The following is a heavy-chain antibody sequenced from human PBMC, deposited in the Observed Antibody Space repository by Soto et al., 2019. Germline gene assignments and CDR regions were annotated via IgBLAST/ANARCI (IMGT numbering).Heavy chain of an antibody. Sequence: SETLSLTCTVSGGSISSYYWSWIRQPPGKGLEWIGYIYYSGSTNYNPSLKSRVTISVDTSKNQFSLKLSSVTAADTAVYYCARSKVVATIYYYYYMDVWGKGTTVTVSS. CDR1: GGSISSYY. CDR2: IYYSGST. J-gene: IGHJ6*03. D-gene: IGHD5-12*01. CDR3: ARSKVVATIYYYYYMDV. V-gene: IGHV4-59*01.